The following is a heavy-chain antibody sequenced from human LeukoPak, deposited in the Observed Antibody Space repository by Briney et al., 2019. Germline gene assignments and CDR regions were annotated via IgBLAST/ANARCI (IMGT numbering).Heavy chain of an antibody. D-gene: IGHD2-2*01. CDR2: IYSGGST. Sequence: GGSLRLSCAASGFTVSSNYMSWVRQAPGKGLEWVSVIYSGGSTYYADSVKGRFTISRDNSKNTLYLQMNSLRAEDTAVYYCAKGGRYCAGTNCYSSHWGQGTLVTVSS. J-gene: IGHJ4*02. CDR3: AKGGRYCAGTNCYSSH. V-gene: IGHV3-53*01. CDR1: GFTVSSNY.